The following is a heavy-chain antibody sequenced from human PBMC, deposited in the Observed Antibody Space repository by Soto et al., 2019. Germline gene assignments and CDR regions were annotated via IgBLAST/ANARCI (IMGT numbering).Heavy chain of an antibody. Sequence: SETLSLTCTVSGGSISSSSYYWGWIRQPPGKGLEWIGSIYYSGSTYYNPSLKSRVTISVDTSKNQFSLKLSSVTAADTAVYYCARSDFWSGYYPRWFDPWGQGTLVTVSS. V-gene: IGHV4-39*01. CDR3: ARSDFWSGYYPRWFDP. CDR1: GGSISSSSYY. CDR2: IYYSGST. D-gene: IGHD3-3*01. J-gene: IGHJ5*02.